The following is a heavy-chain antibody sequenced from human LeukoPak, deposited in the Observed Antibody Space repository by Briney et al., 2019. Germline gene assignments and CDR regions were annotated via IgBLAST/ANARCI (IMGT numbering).Heavy chain of an antibody. CDR1: GFMFRSHW. CDR3: ARSLGYSSGR. D-gene: IGHD2-15*01. V-gene: IGHV3-74*01. Sequence: GGSLRLSCAASGFMFRSHWMHWVRQVPGKGLVWVSHISTDGTTTNYADSVKGRFTISRDNAKDTIYLQMNSLRVEDTAVYFCARSLGYSSGRWGRGTLVTVSS. J-gene: IGHJ4*02. CDR2: ISTDGTTT.